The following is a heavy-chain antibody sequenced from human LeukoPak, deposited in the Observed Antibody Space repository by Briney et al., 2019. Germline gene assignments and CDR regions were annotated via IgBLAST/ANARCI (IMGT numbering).Heavy chain of an antibody. Sequence: SETLSLTCTVSGGSISSGGYYWSWIRQPPGKGLEWIGYIYHSGSTYYNPSLKSRVTISVDRSKNQFSLKLSSVTAADTAVYYCARDPLVATVGLGYYYYMDVWGKGTTVTVSS. CDR2: IYHSGST. J-gene: IGHJ6*03. CDR1: GGSISSGGYY. D-gene: IGHD5-12*01. V-gene: IGHV4-30-2*01. CDR3: ARDPLVATVGLGYYYYMDV.